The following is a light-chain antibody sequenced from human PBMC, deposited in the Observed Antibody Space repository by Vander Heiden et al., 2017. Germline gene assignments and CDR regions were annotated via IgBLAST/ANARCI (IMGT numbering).Light chain of an antibody. V-gene: IGKV1-33*01. J-gene: IGKJ3*01. CDR1: QDISNY. CDR2: DAS. CDR3: QQYDNLPPFT. Sequence: DVQMTQSPSSLSASVGDRVTITCKASQDISNYLNWYQQKPGKAPKLLIYDASNLETGVPSRFSGSGSGTDFTFTISSLQPEDIATNYCQQYDNLPPFTFGPGTKVDIK.